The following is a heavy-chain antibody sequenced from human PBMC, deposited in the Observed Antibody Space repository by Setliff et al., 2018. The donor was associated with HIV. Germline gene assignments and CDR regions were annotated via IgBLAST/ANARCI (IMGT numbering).Heavy chain of an antibody. D-gene: IGHD3-10*01. CDR1: GFNFNNAW. CDR2: IKRKSDGGTA. J-gene: IGHJ4*02. Sequence: PGESLTISCSASGFNFNNAWMSWVRQTPGKGLEWVGHIKRKSDGGTADYVASVKDRFSISRDVSTNTLYLQMNSLRTEDTGVYYCLDSNSYYLGFFKNWGQGTQVTVSS. V-gene: IGHV3-15*01. CDR3: LDSNSYYLGFFKN.